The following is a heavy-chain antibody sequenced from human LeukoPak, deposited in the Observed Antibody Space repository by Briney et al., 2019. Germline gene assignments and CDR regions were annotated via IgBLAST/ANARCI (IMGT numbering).Heavy chain of an antibody. CDR2: INPNSGGT. CDR1: GYTFTGYY. D-gene: IGHD5-24*01. V-gene: IGHV1-2*02. J-gene: IGHJ5*02. Sequence: ASVKVSCKASGYTFTGYYMHWVQQAPGQGLEWMGWINPNSGGTNYAQKFQGRVTMPRDTSISTAYMELSRLRSEDTAVYYCAREALVGDGYNQNPNWFDPWGQGTLVTVSS. CDR3: AREALVGDGYNQNPNWFDP.